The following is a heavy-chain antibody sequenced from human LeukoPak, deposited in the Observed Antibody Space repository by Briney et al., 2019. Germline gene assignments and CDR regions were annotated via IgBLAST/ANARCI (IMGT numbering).Heavy chain of an antibody. J-gene: IGHJ3*02. CDR2: INPNSGGT. CDR3: VRGENTFTIFGVFTHDAFDI. Sequence: GASVKVSCKASGYTFTGYYMHWVRQAPGQGLEWMGWINPNSGGTNYAQKLQGRVTMTKDTSTSTAYMELRSLRSDDTAVYYCVRGENTFTIFGVFTHDAFDIWGQGSMVTVSS. V-gene: IGHV1-2*02. D-gene: IGHD3-3*01. CDR1: GYTFTGYY.